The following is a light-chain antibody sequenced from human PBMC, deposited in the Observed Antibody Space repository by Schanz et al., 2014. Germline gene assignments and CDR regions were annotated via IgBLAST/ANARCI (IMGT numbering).Light chain of an antibody. CDR3: QHCTDTVT. J-gene: IGKJ2*01. V-gene: IGKV3D-20*02. CDR1: QSVTSTS. Sequence: EIVMTQFPATLSVSPGERATLSCRASQSVTSTSLAWYQQKPGQAPRLLISGASSRATGIPDRFSGRGSGTDFTLTISSLEPEDFAVYYCQHCTDTVTFGQGTNLQIK. CDR2: GAS.